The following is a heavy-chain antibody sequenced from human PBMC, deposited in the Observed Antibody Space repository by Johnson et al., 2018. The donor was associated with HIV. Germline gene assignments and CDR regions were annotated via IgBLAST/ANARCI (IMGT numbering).Heavy chain of an antibody. CDR1: GFTFRTYA. Sequence: QVQLVESGGGVVQPGRSLRLSCAASGFTFRTYAMHWVRQAPGKGLEWVAVISYDGSNKYYADSVKGRFTISRDNSKNTLYLQMNSLRAEDTAVYYCAREWTYYYDRGGAFDIWGQGTMVTVSS. V-gene: IGHV3-30*14. D-gene: IGHD3-22*01. CDR3: AREWTYYYDRGGAFDI. J-gene: IGHJ3*02. CDR2: ISYDGSNK.